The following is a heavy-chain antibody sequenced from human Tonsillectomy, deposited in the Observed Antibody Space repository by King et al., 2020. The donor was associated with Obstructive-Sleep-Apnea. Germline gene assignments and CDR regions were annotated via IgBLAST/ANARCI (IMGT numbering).Heavy chain of an antibody. Sequence: QLQESGPGLVKPSETLSLTCSVSGGSISSYYWSWIRQPPGKGLEWIGYIYYSGSTNYNPSLKSRVTISLDTSKNQFSLKLSSVTAADTAVYYCARETYYYDSSGSADAFDIWGQGTMVTVSP. CDR1: GGSISSYY. J-gene: IGHJ3*02. CDR3: ARETYYYDSSGSADAFDI. D-gene: IGHD3-22*01. V-gene: IGHV4-59*01. CDR2: IYYSGST.